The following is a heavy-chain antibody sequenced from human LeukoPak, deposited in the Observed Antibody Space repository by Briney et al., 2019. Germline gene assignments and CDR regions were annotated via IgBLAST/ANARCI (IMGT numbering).Heavy chain of an antibody. V-gene: IGHV1-46*01. D-gene: IGHD6-19*01. CDR1: GYTFTSYY. Sequence: ASVKVSCKASGYTFTSYYMHWVRQAPGQGLEWMGIINPSGGSTSYAQKFQGRVTMTRDMSTSTVYMELSSLRSEDTAVYYCARDGGGGQWLVVYYYYMDVWGKGTTVTVSS. CDR3: ARDGGGGQWLVVYYYYMDV. CDR2: INPSGGST. J-gene: IGHJ6*03.